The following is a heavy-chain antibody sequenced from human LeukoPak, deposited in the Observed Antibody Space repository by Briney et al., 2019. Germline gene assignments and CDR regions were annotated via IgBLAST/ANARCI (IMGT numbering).Heavy chain of an antibody. CDR1: GGSISSGDYY. Sequence: PSQTLSLTCTVSGGSISSGDYYWSWIRQPPGKGLEWIGYIYYSGSTYYNPSLKSRVTISVDTSKNQFSLKLSSVTAADTAVYYCARDRHDYGGNSGFDYWGQGTLVTVSS. D-gene: IGHD4-23*01. J-gene: IGHJ4*02. CDR3: ARDRHDYGGNSGFDY. V-gene: IGHV4-30-4*01. CDR2: IYYSGST.